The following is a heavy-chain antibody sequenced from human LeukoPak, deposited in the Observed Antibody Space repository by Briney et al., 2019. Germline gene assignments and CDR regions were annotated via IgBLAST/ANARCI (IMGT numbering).Heavy chain of an antibody. CDR2: IYYSGST. CDR3: ARYCSSTTCSDNAFDF. D-gene: IGHD2-2*01. V-gene: IGHV4-59*01. CDR1: GDSISNYY. J-gene: IGHJ3*01. Sequence: SETQSLTCTVSGDSISNYYWTWIRQPPGKGLEWIGYIYYSGSTNYNPSLKSRVTISADTSKNQFSLKLSSVTAADTAMYYCARYCSSTTCSDNAFDFWGQGTMVTVSS.